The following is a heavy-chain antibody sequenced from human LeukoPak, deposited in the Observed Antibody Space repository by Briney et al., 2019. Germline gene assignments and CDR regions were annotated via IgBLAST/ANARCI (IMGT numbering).Heavy chain of an antibody. V-gene: IGHV3-30*04. CDR1: GFTFSSYA. Sequence: GGSLRLSCAASGFTFSSYAMHWVRQAPGKGLEWVALISYDGSHKYYADSVKGRFTMSRDNAKNSLYLQMNSLRAEDTAVYYCARSPAGANYYLDVWGRGTTVTISS. J-gene: IGHJ6*03. CDR3: ARSPAGANYYLDV. D-gene: IGHD1-14*01. CDR2: ISYDGSHK.